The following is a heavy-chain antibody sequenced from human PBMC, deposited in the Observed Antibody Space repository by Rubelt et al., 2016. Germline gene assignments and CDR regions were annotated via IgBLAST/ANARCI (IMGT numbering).Heavy chain of an antibody. D-gene: IGHD4-17*01. CDR1: GFTFSSYG. V-gene: IGHV3-30*02. Sequence: QVQLVESGGGVVQPGGSLRLSCAASGFTFSSYGMHWVRQAPGKGLEWVAFIRYDGSNKYCADSVKGRFTISGENSKNTLYRQMNSLRAEDTAVYYCAKPARLDYGISAEYFQHWGQGTLFTVSS. CDR2: IRYDGSNK. J-gene: IGHJ1*01. CDR3: AKPARLDYGISAEYFQH.